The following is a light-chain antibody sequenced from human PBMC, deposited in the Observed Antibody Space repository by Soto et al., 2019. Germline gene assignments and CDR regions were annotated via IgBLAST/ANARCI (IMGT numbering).Light chain of an antibody. CDR1: SSDVGGYNY. J-gene: IGLJ2*01. CDR2: EVS. V-gene: IGLV2-14*01. CDR3: SSFTTSSTVV. Sequence: QSVLTQPASVSGSPGQSITISCTGTSSDVGGYNYVSWYQQHPGKAPKLMIYEVSNRPSGVSNRFSGSKSGNTASLTISGLQPEDDADYYCSSFTTSSTVVFGGGTKVTVL.